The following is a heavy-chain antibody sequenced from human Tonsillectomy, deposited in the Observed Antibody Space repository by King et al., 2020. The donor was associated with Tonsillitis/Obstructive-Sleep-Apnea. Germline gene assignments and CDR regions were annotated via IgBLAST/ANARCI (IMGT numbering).Heavy chain of an antibody. Sequence: VQLVESGGGLVQPGGSLRLSCAASGFTFSSYAMSWVRQAPGKGLEWVSGISGSGGSTYYADTVKGRFTISRDNSKNTLYLQMSSLRAEDTAVYYCAKDLSSWYWSYFDYWGQGTLVTVSS. V-gene: IGHV3-23*04. J-gene: IGHJ4*02. CDR3: AKDLSSWYWSYFDY. CDR1: GFTFSSYA. CDR2: ISGSGGST. D-gene: IGHD6-13*01.